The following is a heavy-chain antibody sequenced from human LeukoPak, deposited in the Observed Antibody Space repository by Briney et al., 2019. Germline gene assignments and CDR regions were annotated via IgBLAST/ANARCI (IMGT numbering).Heavy chain of an antibody. Sequence: GGSLRLSCAASGFTFSSYWMHWVRQAPGKGLVWVSRINGDGSSRSYADSVRDRFTISRDNAKNTLYLQMNSLRAENTAVYYCAREVIAATSPWGQGTLVTVSS. CDR1: GFTFSSYW. V-gene: IGHV3-74*01. J-gene: IGHJ4*02. CDR2: INGDGSSR. CDR3: AREVIAATSP. D-gene: IGHD6-6*01.